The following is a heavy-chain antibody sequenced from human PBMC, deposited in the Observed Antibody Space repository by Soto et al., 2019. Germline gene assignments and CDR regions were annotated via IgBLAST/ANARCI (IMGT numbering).Heavy chain of an antibody. D-gene: IGHD6-19*01. J-gene: IGHJ5*02. CDR2: IYHSGST. CDR1: GYSISSGYY. CDR3: ARDRDSSGWYGFAPGPGFGP. V-gene: IGHV4-38-2*02. Sequence: SETLSLTCAVSGYSISSGYYWGWIRQPPGKGLEWIGSIYHSGSTYYNPSLKSRVTISVDTSKNQFSLKLSSVTAADTAVYYCARDRDSSGWYGFAPGPGFGPWGQGTLVTVSS.